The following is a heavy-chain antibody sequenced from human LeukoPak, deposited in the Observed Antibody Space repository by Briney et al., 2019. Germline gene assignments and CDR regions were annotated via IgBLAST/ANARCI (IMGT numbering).Heavy chain of an antibody. Sequence: GVFLRLSCAASGFAFGNTGMSWVRQTPGTGLEWVSSISRGGDMTFYADSVRRRFTVSRDNSINTLYLQMNSLRAEDTAVYFCAKIGVIANWYFDIWGRGTLVTVSS. V-gene: IGHV3-23*01. CDR1: GFAFGNTG. D-gene: IGHD2-21*01. CDR3: AKIGVIANWYFDI. CDR2: ISRGGDMT. J-gene: IGHJ2*01.